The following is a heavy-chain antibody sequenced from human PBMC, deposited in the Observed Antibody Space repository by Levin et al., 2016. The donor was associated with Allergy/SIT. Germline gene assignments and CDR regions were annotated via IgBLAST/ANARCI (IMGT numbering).Heavy chain of an antibody. D-gene: IGHD6-13*01. J-gene: IGHJ4*02. CDR1: GGSISSYY. CDR2: IYYSGST. V-gene: IGHV4-59*12. Sequence: SETLSLTCTVSGGSISSYYWSWIRQPPGKGLEWIGYIYYSGSTNYNPSLKSRVTISVDTSKNQFSLKLSSVTAADTAVYYCARASPLLYSSSWYDYWGQGTLVTVSS. CDR3: ARASPLLYSSSWYDY.